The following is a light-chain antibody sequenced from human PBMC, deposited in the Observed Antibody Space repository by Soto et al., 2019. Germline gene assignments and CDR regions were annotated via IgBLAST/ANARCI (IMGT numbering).Light chain of an antibody. Sequence: EIMMTQSPATLSVSPGERATLSCRASQSGRNNLAWYQQKPGQAPRLLIYYASTRATGIPARFSGSGSGTEFTLTISSLQSEDFALYYCQQYNNWPPITFGQGTRLEIK. CDR2: YAS. J-gene: IGKJ5*01. CDR1: QSGRNN. V-gene: IGKV3-15*01. CDR3: QQYNNWPPIT.